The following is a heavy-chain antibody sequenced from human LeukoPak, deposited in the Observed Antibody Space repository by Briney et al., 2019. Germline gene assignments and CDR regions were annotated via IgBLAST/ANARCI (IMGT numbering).Heavy chain of an antibody. CDR3: ERARDIGVSYFGALLSTETYFDY. V-gene: IGHV4-39*07. Sequence: SETLSLTCTVSGGSISSSSYYWGWIRQPPGKGLDWIVSIYYSGSTYYNPSLKSRVTTSVDTSTHQFSLKLTSVTAADTAVYYCERARDIGVSYFGALLSTETYFDYWGKGTLVTVSS. CDR2: IYYSGST. CDR1: GGSISSSSYY. D-gene: IGHD3-10*01. J-gene: IGHJ4*02.